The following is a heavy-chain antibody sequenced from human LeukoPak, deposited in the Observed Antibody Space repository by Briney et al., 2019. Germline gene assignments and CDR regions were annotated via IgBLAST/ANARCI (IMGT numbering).Heavy chain of an antibody. J-gene: IGHJ4*02. V-gene: IGHV3-23*01. CDR3: AATANRIWALVPFDY. Sequence: GGPLRLSCAASGFTFSSYAMSWVRQAPGKGLEWVSAISGSGGSTYYADSVKGRFTISRDNSKNTLYLQMNSLRAEDTAVYYCAATANRIWALVPFDYWGQGTLVTVSS. CDR2: ISGSGGST. D-gene: IGHD6-6*01. CDR1: GFTFSSYA.